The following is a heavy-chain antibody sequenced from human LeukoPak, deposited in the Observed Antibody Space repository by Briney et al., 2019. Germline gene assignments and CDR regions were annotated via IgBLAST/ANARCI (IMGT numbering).Heavy chain of an antibody. CDR3: ARDRLPRGYSYGFSDY. J-gene: IGHJ4*02. D-gene: IGHD5-18*01. CDR1: GFTFSSYS. Sequence: GGSLRLSCAATGFTFSSYSMNWVRQAPGKGLEWVSSISSSSSYIYYADSVKGRFTISRDNAKNSLYLQMNSLRAEDTAVYYCARDRLPRGYSYGFSDYWGQGTLVTVSS. V-gene: IGHV3-21*01. CDR2: ISSSSSYI.